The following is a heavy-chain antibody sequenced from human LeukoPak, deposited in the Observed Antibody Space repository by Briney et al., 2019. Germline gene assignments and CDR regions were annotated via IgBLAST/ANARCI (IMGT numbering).Heavy chain of an antibody. V-gene: IGHV3-48*01. Sequence: GGSLRLSCAASGFTFSIYSMNWVRQAPGKGLEWVSYISSSGTTISYAQSVKGRFTITRDNAQNSLTLHMNTLRADDTAVYYCAKDGGTHFDHWGQGTLVTVSS. J-gene: IGHJ4*02. CDR1: GFTFSIYS. CDR3: AKDGGTHFDH. D-gene: IGHD1-26*01. CDR2: ISSSGTTI.